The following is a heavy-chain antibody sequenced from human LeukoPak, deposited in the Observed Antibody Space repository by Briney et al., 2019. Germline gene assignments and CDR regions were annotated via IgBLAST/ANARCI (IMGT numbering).Heavy chain of an antibody. CDR1: GFTVSSNY. CDR3: AKGGHMYYYDSSGYHDY. CDR2: ISGSGGST. V-gene: IGHV3-23*01. J-gene: IGHJ4*02. D-gene: IGHD3-22*01. Sequence: GGSLRLSCAASGFTVSSNYMSWVRQAPGKGLEWVSAISGSGGSTYYADSVKGRFTISRDNSKNTLYLQMNSLRAEDTAVYYCAKGGHMYYYDSSGYHDYWGQGTLVTVSS.